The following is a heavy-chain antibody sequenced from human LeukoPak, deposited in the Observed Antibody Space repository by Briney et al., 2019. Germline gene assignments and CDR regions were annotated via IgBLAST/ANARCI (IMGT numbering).Heavy chain of an antibody. Sequence: SETLTLTCTVSSGSISSYYWSWMRQPAGKGLEWIGRIYTSGSTNYNPSLKSRVTISVDTSKNQFSLKLSSVTAADTAVYYCARGAATHNFYDYWGQGTLVTVSS. CDR1: SGSISSYY. J-gene: IGHJ4*02. V-gene: IGHV4-4*07. CDR2: IYTSGST. D-gene: IGHD6-25*01. CDR3: ARGAATHNFYDY.